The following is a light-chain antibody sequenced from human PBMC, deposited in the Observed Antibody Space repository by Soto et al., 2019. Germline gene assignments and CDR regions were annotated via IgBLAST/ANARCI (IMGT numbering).Light chain of an antibody. CDR3: GTWDTSLSVGV. CDR1: RSNIGNNH. V-gene: IGLV1-51*01. J-gene: IGLJ2*01. CDR2: DND. Sequence: QSVLTQPPSVSAAPGQKVTIPCSGSRSNIGNNHVAWYQHLPGTAPKLLIYDNDKRPSGIPDRFSGSKSDTSATLGITGLQTGDEADYYCGTWDTSLSVGVFGGGTKLTVL.